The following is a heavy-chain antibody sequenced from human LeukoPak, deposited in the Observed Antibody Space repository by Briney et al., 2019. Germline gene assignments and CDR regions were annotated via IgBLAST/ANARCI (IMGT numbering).Heavy chain of an antibody. V-gene: IGHV3-74*03. CDR1: GFTFSRTW. J-gene: IGHJ5*02. D-gene: IGHD6-19*01. Sequence: GGSLGLSCATSGFTFSRTWMHWVRQAPGKGLVWVSRINSDGSSTEYADFVKGRFTLSRDNAKNTMYLQMNSLREEDTAVYYCVRVAGSVAGTGWFDPWGQGTLVTVSS. CDR3: VRVAGSVAGTGWFDP. CDR2: INSDGSST.